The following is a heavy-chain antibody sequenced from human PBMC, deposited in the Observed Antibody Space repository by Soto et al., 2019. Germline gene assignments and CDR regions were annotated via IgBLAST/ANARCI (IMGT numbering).Heavy chain of an antibody. CDR2: IYWDDDK. J-gene: IGHJ4*02. Sequence: QITLKESGPTLVKPTQPLTLTCTFSGFSLSTSGVGVGWIRQPPGKALEWLALIYWDDDKRYSPSLKSKLTIHKAASKNQVALTMTNMDPVDTATYYCAHSSWNAGFDYWGQGTLVTV. CDR1: GFSLSTSGVG. D-gene: IGHD1-1*01. V-gene: IGHV2-5*02. CDR3: AHSSWNAGFDY.